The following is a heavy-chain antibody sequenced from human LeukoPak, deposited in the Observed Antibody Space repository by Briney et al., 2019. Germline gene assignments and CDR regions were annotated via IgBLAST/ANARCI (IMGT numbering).Heavy chain of an antibody. Sequence: PGGSLRLSCAASGFTCSDYWMSWVRQAPGKGLEWVAYIQRDGSDDYYVDSVKGRFTISRDNANNSLYLQMNSLEAEDTAVYYCARDKSATWGPDYWGQGTLVTVSS. CDR2: IQRDGSDD. CDR3: ARDKSATWGPDY. V-gene: IGHV3-7*01. D-gene: IGHD2-15*01. J-gene: IGHJ4*02. CDR1: GFTCSDYW.